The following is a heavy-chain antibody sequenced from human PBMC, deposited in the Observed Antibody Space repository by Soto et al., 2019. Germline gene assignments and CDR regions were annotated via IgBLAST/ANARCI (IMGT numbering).Heavy chain of an antibody. CDR1: GGSINSGGYY. CDR3: ARGYRQSGYSSSWVFAY. V-gene: IGHV4-31*03. CDR2: MYYSGST. D-gene: IGHD6-13*01. Sequence: QVQLRESGPGLVKPSQTLSLTCTVSGGSINSGGYYWNWIRQHPGKGLEWIGYMYYSGSTYYNPFVRSRVIMSADTSENHFSLKLSSVTAAETAVYFCARGYRQSGYSSSWVFAYWGEGTMVNVSS. J-gene: IGHJ4*02.